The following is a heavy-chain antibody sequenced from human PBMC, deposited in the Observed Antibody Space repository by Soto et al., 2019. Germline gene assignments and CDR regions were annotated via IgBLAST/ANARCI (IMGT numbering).Heavy chain of an antibody. CDR1: GDSVSSNSAA. CDR2: TYYRSKWYN. CDR3: ARLSHQATPF. D-gene: IGHD2-2*01. Sequence: SQTLSLTCAISGDSVSSNSAAWSWIRQSPSRGLEWLGRTYYRSKWYNDYAVSVKGRITINPDTSKNHFSLQLNSVTLEDTALYYCARLSHQATPFWGQGTLVTGSS. V-gene: IGHV6-1*01. J-gene: IGHJ4*02.